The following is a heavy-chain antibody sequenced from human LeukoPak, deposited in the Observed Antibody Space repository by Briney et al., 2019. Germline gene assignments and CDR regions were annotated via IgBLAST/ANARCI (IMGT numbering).Heavy chain of an antibody. CDR3: ASQRGRGYCSGGSCYRDAFDI. CDR1: GYSFTNYW. Sequence: GESLKISCKGSGYSFTNYWIAWVRQMPGKGLEWMGIIYPGDSDTRYSPSFQGQVTISADKSISTAYLQWSSLKASDTAMYYCASQRGRGYCSGGSCYRDAFDIWGQGTMVTVSS. V-gene: IGHV5-51*01. CDR2: IYPGDSDT. D-gene: IGHD2-15*01. J-gene: IGHJ3*02.